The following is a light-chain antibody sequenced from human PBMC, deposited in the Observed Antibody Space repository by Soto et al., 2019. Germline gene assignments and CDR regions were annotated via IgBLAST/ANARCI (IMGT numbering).Light chain of an antibody. CDR3: QQLSHYSYT. CDR1: YDISSS. CDR2: DSS. Sequence: DIQLTQSPSFLSASVEDRVTISCRASYDISSSLAWSQQEPGKPPKLLIYDSSTLQTEVPSRFTGRGSGRKFTLTTSCLQIGVFATYVCQQLSHYSYTSGQGTKLEI. V-gene: IGKV1-9*01. J-gene: IGKJ2*01.